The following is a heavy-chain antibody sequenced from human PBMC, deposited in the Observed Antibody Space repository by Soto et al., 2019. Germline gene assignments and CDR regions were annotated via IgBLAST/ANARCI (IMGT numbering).Heavy chain of an antibody. D-gene: IGHD5-18*01. J-gene: IGHJ3*02. CDR1: GYTLTELS. Sequence: ASVKVSCKVSGYTLTELSMHWVRRAPGKGLEWMGGFDPEDGETIYAQKFQGRVTMTEDTSTDTAYMELSSLRSEDTAVYYCATNTYSGYSYGPDAFDIWGQGTMVTVPS. CDR2: FDPEDGET. V-gene: IGHV1-24*01. CDR3: ATNTYSGYSYGPDAFDI.